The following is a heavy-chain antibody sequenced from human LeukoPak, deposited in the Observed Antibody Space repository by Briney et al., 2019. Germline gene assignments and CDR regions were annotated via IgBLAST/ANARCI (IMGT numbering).Heavy chain of an antibody. D-gene: IGHD3-22*01. CDR2: ISGSGGST. CDR3: AKEWTYYYDSSGYYFDY. J-gene: IGHJ4*02. Sequence: PGGSLRLSCAASGFTFSSYWMSWVRQAPGKGLEWVSAISGSGGSTYYADSVKGRFTISRDNSKNTLYLQMNSLRAEDTAVYYCAKEWTYYYDSSGYYFDYWGQGTLVTVSS. V-gene: IGHV3-23*01. CDR1: GFTFSSYW.